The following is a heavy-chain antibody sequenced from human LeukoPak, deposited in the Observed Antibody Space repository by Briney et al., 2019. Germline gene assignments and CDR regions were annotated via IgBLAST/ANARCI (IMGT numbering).Heavy chain of an antibody. Sequence: SETLSLTCTVSGGSIGSGSYYWSWIRQPAGKGLEWIGRIYTSESTNYNPSLKSRVTISVDTSRNQFSLKLSSVTAADTAVYYCARVTTGGYYNCWGQGTLVTVSS. D-gene: IGHD3-22*01. J-gene: IGHJ4*02. V-gene: IGHV4-61*02. CDR1: GGSIGSGSYY. CDR2: IYTSEST. CDR3: ARVTTGGYYNC.